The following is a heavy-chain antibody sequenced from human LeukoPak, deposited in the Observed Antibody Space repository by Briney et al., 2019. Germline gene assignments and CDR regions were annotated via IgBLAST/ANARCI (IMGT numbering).Heavy chain of an antibody. J-gene: IGHJ6*03. D-gene: IGHD1-26*01. V-gene: IGHV4-4*02. Sequence: SETLSLTCAVSGGSISSSNWWSWVRQPPGKGLEWIGSIYHSGSTYYNPSLKSRVTISVDTSKNQFSLKLSSVTAADTAVYYCARFRGGSSAGSYYYHYIDVWGKGTTVTISS. CDR3: ARFRGGSSAGSYYYHYIDV. CDR2: IYHSGST. CDR1: GGSISSSNW.